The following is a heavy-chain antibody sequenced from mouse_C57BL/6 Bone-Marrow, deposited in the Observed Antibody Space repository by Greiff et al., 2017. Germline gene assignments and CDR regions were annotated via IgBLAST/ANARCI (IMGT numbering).Heavy chain of an antibody. V-gene: IGHV1-59*01. D-gene: IGHD1-1*01. CDR2: IDPSDSYT. Sequence: VQLQQPGAELVRPGTSVKLSCKASGYTFTSYWMHWVKQRPGQGLEWIGVIDPSDSYTNYNQKFKGKATLTVDTSSSTAYMQLSSLTSEDSAVYYCAREGDTHGSSCRGFFDYWGQGTTLTVSS. CDR3: AREGDTHGSSCRGFFDY. J-gene: IGHJ2*01. CDR1: GYTFTSYW.